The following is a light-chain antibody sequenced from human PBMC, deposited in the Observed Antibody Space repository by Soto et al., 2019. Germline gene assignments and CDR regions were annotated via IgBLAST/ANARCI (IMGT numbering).Light chain of an antibody. V-gene: IGKV3-11*01. CDR1: QSVSSY. Sequence: EIVLTQSPATLSLSPGERATLSCRASQSVSSYLAWYQQKPGQAPRLLIYDASNRATGIPARFSGSGSGTDFTLTISSLEPEDFAVYYCQQRSNVITFGQGTRLE. J-gene: IGKJ5*01. CDR2: DAS. CDR3: QQRSNVIT.